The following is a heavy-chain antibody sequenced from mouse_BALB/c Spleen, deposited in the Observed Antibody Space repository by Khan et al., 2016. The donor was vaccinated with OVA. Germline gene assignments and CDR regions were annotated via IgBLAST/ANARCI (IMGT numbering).Heavy chain of an antibody. CDR1: GFTFSNYA. V-gene: IGHV5-6-5*01. CDR3: ARDYWLTY. Sequence: EVELVESGGGLVQPGGSLKLSCAASGFTFSNYAMSWVRQTPEKRLEWVASISSGGTTYCPDFVKGRFTISRDNARSFLYLQMSSLRSEDTAMYYCARDYWLTYWGQGTLVTVSA. CDR2: ISSGGTT. J-gene: IGHJ3*01.